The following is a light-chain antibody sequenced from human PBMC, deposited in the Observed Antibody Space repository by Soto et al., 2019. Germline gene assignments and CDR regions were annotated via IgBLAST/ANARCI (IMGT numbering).Light chain of an antibody. CDR1: QSISSSY. V-gene: IGKV3-20*01. CDR3: QLYGGSHMFS. Sequence: EIVLTQSLGTLSLSPGEGAALSCRTSQSISSSYLAWYQQKPGQAPRLLIYAASSRATGIPDRFSGSGSGTDFTLTISRLEPEDFAVYYCQLYGGSHMFSFGQGTKLEIK. J-gene: IGKJ2*01. CDR2: AAS.